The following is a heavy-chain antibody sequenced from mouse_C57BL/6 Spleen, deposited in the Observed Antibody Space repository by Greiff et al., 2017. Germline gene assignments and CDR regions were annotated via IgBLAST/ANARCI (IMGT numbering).Heavy chain of an antibody. CDR1: GFTFSDYG. D-gene: IGHD2-4*01. V-gene: IGHV5-17*01. CDR3: ARTDYDYDEGFYYFDY. CDR2: ISSGSSTI. Sequence: VQLKESGGGLVKPGGSLKLSCAASGFTFSDYGMHWVRQAPEKGLEWVAYISSGSSTIYYADTVKGRFTISRDNAKNTLFLQMTSLRSEDTAMYYCARTDYDYDEGFYYFDYWGQGTTLTVSS. J-gene: IGHJ2*01.